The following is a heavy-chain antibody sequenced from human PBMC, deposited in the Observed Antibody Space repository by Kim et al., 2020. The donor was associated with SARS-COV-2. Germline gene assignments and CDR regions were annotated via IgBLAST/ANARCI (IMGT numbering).Heavy chain of an antibody. V-gene: IGHV1-2*06. J-gene: IGHJ5*02. CDR3: ARGAGFWSGYGWFDP. Sequence: ASVKVSCKASGYTFTGYYMHWVRQAPGQGLEWMGRINPNSGGTNYAQKFQGRVTMTRDTSISTAYMELSRLRSDDTAVYYCARGAGFWSGYGWFDPWGQGTLVTVSS. CDR1: GYTFTGYY. D-gene: IGHD3-3*01. CDR2: INPNSGGT.